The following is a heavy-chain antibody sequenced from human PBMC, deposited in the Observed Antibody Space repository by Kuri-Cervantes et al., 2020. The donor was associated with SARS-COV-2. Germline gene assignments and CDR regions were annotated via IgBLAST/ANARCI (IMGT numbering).Heavy chain of an antibody. Sequence: SGPTLVKPTQTLTLTCTLSGISLTNSGLAVGWIRQPPGKALEWLGIIYWDDDKLYGPSLENRLTIARETSQNQVVLTLTNMDPVDTATYYCSARGGQYFTHWGQGTSVTVSS. V-gene: IGHV2-5*05. CDR3: SARGGQYFTH. CDR1: GISLTNSGLA. D-gene: IGHD2/OR15-2a*01. J-gene: IGHJ4*02. CDR2: IYWDDDK.